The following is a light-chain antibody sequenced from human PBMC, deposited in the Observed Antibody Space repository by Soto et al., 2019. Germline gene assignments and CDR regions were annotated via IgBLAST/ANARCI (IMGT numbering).Light chain of an antibody. CDR2: TAS. V-gene: IGKV1-39*01. CDR1: QSISNY. CDR3: QQFHILPLT. Sequence: DIQMTQSPSSLSASVGDRVTITCRASQSISNYLNWYLQRPGKAPKLLIFTASSLQSGVPSRFSGSGSGTDFTLTISSLLPEDFATYYCQQFHILPLTFGGGTRVENK. J-gene: IGKJ4*01.